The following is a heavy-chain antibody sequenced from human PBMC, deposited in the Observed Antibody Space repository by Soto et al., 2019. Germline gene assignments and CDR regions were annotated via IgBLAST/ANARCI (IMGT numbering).Heavy chain of an antibody. CDR1: GCSLTTSGVG. V-gene: IGHV2-5*02. Sequence: QITLNESGPTVVRPTETLTLTFRFSGCSLTTSGVGVGWIRQSPGKAPEWLALIYWDDDKRYSASLKSRLTITKDTSKNQVVLTVSDLDPTDTATYYCAHRVLRTVFGLVTTTAIYFDFWGQGTPVAGSS. D-gene: IGHD3-3*01. CDR3: AHRVLRTVFGLVTTTAIYFDF. J-gene: IGHJ4*02. CDR2: IYWDDDK.